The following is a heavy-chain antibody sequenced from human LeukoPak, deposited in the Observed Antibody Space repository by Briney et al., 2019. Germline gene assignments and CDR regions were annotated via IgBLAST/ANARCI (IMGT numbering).Heavy chain of an antibody. Sequence: PGGSLRLSCAASGFIFTDHWMSWVRQAPGKGLEWVANIKEDESAKFYADSVRGRFTISRDNAKNSLYLQMNSLRAEDTAVYYCARDSKRIPDYWGQGTLVTVSS. D-gene: IGHD2-15*01. CDR2: IKEDESAK. CDR1: GFIFTDHW. V-gene: IGHV3-7*03. J-gene: IGHJ4*02. CDR3: ARDSKRIPDY.